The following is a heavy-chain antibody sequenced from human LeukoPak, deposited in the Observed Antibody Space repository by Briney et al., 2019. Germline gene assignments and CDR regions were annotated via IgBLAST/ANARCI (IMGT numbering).Heavy chain of an antibody. V-gene: IGHV4-4*07. CDR1: GASINSHY. CDR2: IYFSGIT. CDR3: ARGVTYYYGSGRYYSRKDAFDI. Sequence: SETLSLTCTVSGASINSHYWSWIRQPAGEGLEWIGRIYFSGITNYNPSLKSRVTISVDTSKNQFSLKLGSVTAADTAVYYCARGVTYYYGSGRYYSRKDAFDIWGQGTMVTVSS. J-gene: IGHJ3*02. D-gene: IGHD3-10*01.